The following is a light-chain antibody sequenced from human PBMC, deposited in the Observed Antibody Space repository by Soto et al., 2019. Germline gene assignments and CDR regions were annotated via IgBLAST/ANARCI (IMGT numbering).Light chain of an antibody. J-gene: IGLJ1*01. CDR3: SSYASSSTYV. CDR2: EVS. Sequence: QSVLAQPASGCESPGQSITISCTGTSSDVRGYNYVSWYQQHPGKAPKLMIYEVSDPPSGVSNRFSGSNSCNTSSLTLSGLQAEDEADYYCSSYASSSTYVFGTGTKVTVL. V-gene: IGLV2-14*01. CDR1: SSDVRGYNY.